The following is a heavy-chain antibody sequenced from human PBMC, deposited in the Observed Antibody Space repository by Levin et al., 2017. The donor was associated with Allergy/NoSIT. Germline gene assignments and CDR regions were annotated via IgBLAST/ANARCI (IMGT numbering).Heavy chain of an antibody. V-gene: IGHV3-30-3*01. CDR1: GFTFSSYA. CDR2: ISYDGSNK. J-gene: IGHJ4*02. D-gene: IGHD4-17*01. CDR3: ARVSDIYGDYGDY. Sequence: LSLTCAASGFTFSSYAMHWVRQAPGKGLEWVAVISYDGSNKYYADSVKGRFTISRDNSKNTLYLQMNSLRAEDTAVYYCARVSDIYGDYGDYWGQGTLVTVSS.